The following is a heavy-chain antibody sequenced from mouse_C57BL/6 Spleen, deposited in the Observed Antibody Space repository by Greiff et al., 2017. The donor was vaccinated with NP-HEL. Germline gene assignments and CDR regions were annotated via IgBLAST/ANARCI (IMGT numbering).Heavy chain of an antibody. V-gene: IGHV1-69*01. J-gene: IGHJ1*03. Sequence: QVQLQQPGAELVMPGASVKLSCKASGYTFTSYWMHWVKQRPGQGLEWIGEIDPSDSYTNYNQKFKGKSTLTVDKSSSTAYMQLSSLTSEDSAVYYCARSGIYYYGSSPHWYFDVWGTGTTVTVSS. CDR3: ARSGIYYYGSSPHWYFDV. D-gene: IGHD1-1*01. CDR1: GYTFTSYW. CDR2: IDPSDSYT.